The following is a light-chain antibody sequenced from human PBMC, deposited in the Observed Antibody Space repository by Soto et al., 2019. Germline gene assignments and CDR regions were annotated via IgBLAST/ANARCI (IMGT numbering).Light chain of an antibody. J-gene: IGKJ1*01. CDR1: QGSRND. V-gene: IGKV1-6*01. Sequence: AIQMTQSPSSLSASVGDRVTITCRASQGSRNDLSWYQQKPGKAPKLLIYAASTLQSGVPSRFSGSSSGTDVSLTISSLQPEYFATYYCLQDYNYQWTFGQGTKLEI. CDR3: LQDYNYQWT. CDR2: AAS.